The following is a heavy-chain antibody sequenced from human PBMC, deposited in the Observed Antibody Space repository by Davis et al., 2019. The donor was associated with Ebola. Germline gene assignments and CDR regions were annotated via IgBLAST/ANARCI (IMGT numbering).Heavy chain of an antibody. D-gene: IGHD3-3*01. CDR3: ARDPSDQAIYDFWSGYYHYYFDY. CDR1: GFTFSSYG. CDR2: IWYDGSNK. Sequence: GESLKISCAASGFTFSSYGMHWVRQAPGKGLEWVAVIWYDGSNKYYADSVKGRFTISRDNSKNTLYLQMNSLRAEDTAVYYCARDPSDQAIYDFWSGYYHYYFDYWGQGTLVTVSS. J-gene: IGHJ4*02. V-gene: IGHV3-33*01.